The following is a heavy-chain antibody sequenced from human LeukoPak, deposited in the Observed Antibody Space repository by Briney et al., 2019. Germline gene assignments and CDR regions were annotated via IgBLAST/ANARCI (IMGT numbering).Heavy chain of an antibody. CDR1: GITFSSYG. Sequence: GGSLRLSCAASGITFSSYGMSWVRQAPGKGLEWVANINQDGSDKYYVDSVKGRFTISRDNAKNSLYLQMNSLRAEDTAVYYCARRLVGTPDYSDYWGQGTLVTVSS. D-gene: IGHD4-23*01. CDR2: INQDGSDK. V-gene: IGHV3-7*01. J-gene: IGHJ4*02. CDR3: ARRLVGTPDYSDY.